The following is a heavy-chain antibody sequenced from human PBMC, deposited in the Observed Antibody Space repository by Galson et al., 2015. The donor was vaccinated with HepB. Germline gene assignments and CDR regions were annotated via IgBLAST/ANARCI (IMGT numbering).Heavy chain of an antibody. D-gene: IGHD6-19*01. V-gene: IGHV1-3*01. CDR2: INAGNGNT. CDR3: ARVGSGWYTESLTYYYYGMDV. J-gene: IGHJ6*02. Sequence: SVKVSCKASGYTFSSYDMHWVRQAPGQRLEWMGWINAGNGNTKYSQKFQGRVTITRDTAASIVYMELSSLRSEDTAVYYCARVGSGWYTESLTYYYYGMDVWGQGTTVTVSS. CDR1: GYTFSSYD.